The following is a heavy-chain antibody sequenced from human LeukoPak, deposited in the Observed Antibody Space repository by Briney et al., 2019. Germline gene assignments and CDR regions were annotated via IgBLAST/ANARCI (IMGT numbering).Heavy chain of an antibody. V-gene: IGHV4-34*01. Sequence: SETLSLTCAVYGGSFSGYYWSWIRQPPGKGLEWIGEINHSGSTNYNPSLKSRVTISVDTSKNQFSLKLSSVTAADTAVYYCATFYDILTGPVYWGQGTLVTVSS. CDR1: GGSFSGYY. D-gene: IGHD3-9*01. J-gene: IGHJ4*02. CDR3: ATFYDILTGPVY. CDR2: INHSGST.